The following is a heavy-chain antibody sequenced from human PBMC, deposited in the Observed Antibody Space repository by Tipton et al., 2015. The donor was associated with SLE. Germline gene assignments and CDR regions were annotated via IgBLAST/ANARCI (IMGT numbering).Heavy chain of an antibody. D-gene: IGHD3-3*01. CDR3: AKSGGIDDFWSGYWGTYYFDY. CDR2: ISGSGGST. V-gene: IGHV3-23*01. Sequence: FLRLSCAASGFTFSSYALSWVRQAPGKGLEWVSAISGSGGSTYYADSVKGRFTISRDNSKNTLYLQMNSLRAEDTAVYYCAKSGGIDDFWSGYWGTYYFDYWGQGTLVTVSS. J-gene: IGHJ4*02. CDR1: GFTFSSYA.